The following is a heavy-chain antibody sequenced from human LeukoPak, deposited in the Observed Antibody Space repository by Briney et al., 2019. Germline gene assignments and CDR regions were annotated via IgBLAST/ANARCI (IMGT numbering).Heavy chain of an antibody. CDR2: ISSSSSYI. CDR1: GFTFSSYS. CDR3: ARDRASIAAVGY. D-gene: IGHD6-13*01. Sequence: GGSLRLSCAASGFTFSSYSMNWVRQAPGKGLEWVSSISSSSSYIYYADSVKGRFTISRDNAKNSLYLQMNSLRAEDTAVYYCARDRASIAAVGYWGQGTLVTVSS. J-gene: IGHJ4*02. V-gene: IGHV3-21*01.